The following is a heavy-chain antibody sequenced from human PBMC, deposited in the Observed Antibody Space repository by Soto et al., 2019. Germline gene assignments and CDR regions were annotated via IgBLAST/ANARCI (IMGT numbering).Heavy chain of an antibody. CDR3: ARYYDTSNRAYFHH. V-gene: IGHV4-39*01. CDR2: IYYSGTT. J-gene: IGHJ1*01. D-gene: IGHD3-22*01. Sequence: PSETLSLTCTVSGGSIGSSTYYWGWIRQPPGKGLEWIGTIYYSGTTYYNPSLKSRVTISVDTSKNQFSLRLSSVTAADTAMYYCARYYDTSNRAYFHHWGQGTRVTVSS. CDR1: GGSIGSSTYY.